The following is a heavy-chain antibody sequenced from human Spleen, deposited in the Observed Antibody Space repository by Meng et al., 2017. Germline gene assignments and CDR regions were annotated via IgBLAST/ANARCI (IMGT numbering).Heavy chain of an antibody. CDR1: HYTFTGYG. D-gene: IGHD1-14*01. CDR2: LGAHDADT. V-gene: IGHV1-18*01. CDR3: ARGEYRTTAGWFDP. Sequence: QVQVVQSGAEVKRPGASVKVSCKASHYTFTGYGVGWFRQAPGQGLEWMAWLGAHDADTSHAPRFQGRVTVTADRPTATAYMELSSLRSEDTAIYYCARGEYRTTAGWFDPWGQGTLVTVSS. J-gene: IGHJ5*02.